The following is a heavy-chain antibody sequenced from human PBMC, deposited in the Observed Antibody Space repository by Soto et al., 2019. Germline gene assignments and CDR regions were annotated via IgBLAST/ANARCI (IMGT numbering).Heavy chain of an antibody. J-gene: IGHJ4*02. Sequence: HPGGSLSLSCAAPGFTFSSYSMNWVRQAPGKGLERISAISSSTGGTYYADSVKGRFTISRDNSKNTLYLQMNSLRAEDMAVYYCAKDLYVWGTYRFFYWGQGTPVTVSS. D-gene: IGHD3-16*02. CDR2: ISSSTGGT. CDR3: AKDLYVWGTYRFFY. CDR1: GFTFSSYS. V-gene: IGHV3-23*01.